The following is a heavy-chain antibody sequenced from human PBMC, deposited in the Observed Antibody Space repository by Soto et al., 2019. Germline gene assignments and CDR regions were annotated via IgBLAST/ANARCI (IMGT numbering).Heavy chain of an antibody. CDR3: ARWGIAAAAQMGFDP. CDR1: GRTFSSYA. Sequence: QVQLVQSGAEVKKPGSSVKVSCKASGRTFSSYAISWVRQAPGQGLEWMGGIIPIFGTANYGQKFQGRVTITADESTSKAYMELSRLRAEDTAVYYCARWGIAAAAQMGFDPWGQGTLVPVSS. CDR2: IIPIFGTA. V-gene: IGHV1-69*01. J-gene: IGHJ5*02. D-gene: IGHD6-13*01.